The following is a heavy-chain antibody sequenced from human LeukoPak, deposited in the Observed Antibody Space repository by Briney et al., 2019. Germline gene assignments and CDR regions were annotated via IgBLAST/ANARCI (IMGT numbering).Heavy chain of an antibody. J-gene: IGHJ4*02. CDR2: INSDGSST. V-gene: IGHV3-74*01. Sequence: TGGSLRLSCAASGFTFSNYWMHWVRQAPGKGLVWVSHINSDGSSTTYADSVKGRFTVSRDNAKNTLHLQLNSLRAEDTAMYYCARNYYDSSGYSLEHYFDYWGQGTLVTVSS. D-gene: IGHD3-22*01. CDR3: ARNYYDSSGYSLEHYFDY. CDR1: GFTFSNYW.